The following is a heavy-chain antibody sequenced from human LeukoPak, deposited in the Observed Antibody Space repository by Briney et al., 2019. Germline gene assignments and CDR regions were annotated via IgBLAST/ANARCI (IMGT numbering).Heavy chain of an antibody. V-gene: IGHV4-39*07. Sequence: SETLSLTCAVSGGSISSSTYYWGWIRQPPGKGLEWIGNIYYTGNTYHNPSLKSRVTISVDTSKNQFSLKLSSVTAADTAVYYCARGITMIVVDEYFDLWGRGTLVTVSS. CDR1: GGSISSSTYY. D-gene: IGHD3-22*01. J-gene: IGHJ2*01. CDR3: ARGITMIVVDEYFDL. CDR2: IYYTGNT.